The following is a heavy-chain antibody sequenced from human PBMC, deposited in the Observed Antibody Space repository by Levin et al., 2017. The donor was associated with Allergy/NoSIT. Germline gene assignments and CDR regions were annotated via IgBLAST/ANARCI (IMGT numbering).Heavy chain of an antibody. V-gene: IGHV4-59*01. CDR1: DDSISGYY. CDR3: ARGLVETSRYTHGY. CDR2: IYYSGST. J-gene: IGHJ4*02. Sequence: SETLSLTCTVSDDSISGYYWTWIRQPPGKGLEWIGHIYYSGSTSYNPSLKSRVTISVGSSKNQFSLNLNSVTAAATAVYYCARGLVETSRYTHGYWGQGTLVTVSS. D-gene: IGHD3-16*02.